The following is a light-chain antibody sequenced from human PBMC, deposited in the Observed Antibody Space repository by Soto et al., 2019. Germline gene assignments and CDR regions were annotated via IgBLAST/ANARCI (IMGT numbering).Light chain of an antibody. J-gene: IGLJ1*01. CDR3: QSYDSSLSAYV. CDR1: SSNIGAGYD. CDR2: GNS. V-gene: IGLV1-40*01. Sequence: QSVLTQPPSVSGAPGQSVTIACTWRSSNIGAGYDLHWYQQLPGTAPKLLIYGNSNRPSGVPDRFSGSKSGTSASLAITGLQAKDEADYYCQSYDSSLSAYVFGTGTKVTVL.